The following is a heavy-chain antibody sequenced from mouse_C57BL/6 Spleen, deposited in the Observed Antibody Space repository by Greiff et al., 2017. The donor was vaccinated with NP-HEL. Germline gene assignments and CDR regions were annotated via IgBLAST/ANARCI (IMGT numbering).Heavy chain of an antibody. Sequence: VQLKESGPGLVKPSQSLSLTCSVTGYSITSGYYWNWIRQFPGNKLEWMGYISYDGSNNYNPSLKNRISITRDTSKNQFFLKLNSVTTEDTATYYCARSNWDGSFDYWGQGTTLTVSS. CDR2: ISYDGSN. CDR1: GYSITSGYY. CDR3: ARSNWDGSFDY. J-gene: IGHJ2*01. D-gene: IGHD4-1*01. V-gene: IGHV3-6*01.